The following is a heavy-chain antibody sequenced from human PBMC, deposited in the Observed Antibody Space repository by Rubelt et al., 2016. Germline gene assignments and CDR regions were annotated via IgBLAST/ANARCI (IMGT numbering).Heavy chain of an antibody. CDR3: ARGNTALVSLNY. J-gene: IGHJ4*02. D-gene: IGHD5-18*01. Sequence: WLTCTVSGASVTSSSFYWSWIRQPPGKGLEWIGYIYYGGSTPYNPHIESRVIMSVDKSQNHFSLKLSSLTAADTAVYYCARGNTALVSLNYWGQGTLVTVSS. V-gene: IGHV4-61*05. CDR1: GASVTSSSFY. CDR2: IYYGGST.